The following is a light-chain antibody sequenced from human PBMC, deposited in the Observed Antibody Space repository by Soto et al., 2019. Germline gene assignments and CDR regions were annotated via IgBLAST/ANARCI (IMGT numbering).Light chain of an antibody. CDR1: SSDVGGYNY. CDR3: CSYAGSYATDV. V-gene: IGLV2-11*01. J-gene: IGLJ1*01. CDR2: DVS. Sequence: QSALTQPRSVSGSPGQSVTISCTGTSSDVGGYNYVSWYQQHPGKAPKLMIYDVSKRPSGVPDRFSGSKSGNTASLTISGLQAEEEADYYCCSYAGSYATDVFGTGTKVTVL.